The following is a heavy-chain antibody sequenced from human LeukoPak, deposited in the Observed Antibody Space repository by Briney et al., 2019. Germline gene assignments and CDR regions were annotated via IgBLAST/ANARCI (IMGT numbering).Heavy chain of an antibody. CDR3: ARSNSGSYYGWFDP. CDR2: LWRDGSNK. V-gene: IGHV3-33*01. Sequence: PGGSLRLSCAASGFTFSSYGMHWVRQAPGKGLEWVAFLWRDGSNKYYADSVKGRFTISRDNPKNTLYLQMNSLRAEDTAVYYCARSNSGSYYGWFDPWGQGTLVTVSS. J-gene: IGHJ5*02. CDR1: GFTFSSYG. D-gene: IGHD1-26*01.